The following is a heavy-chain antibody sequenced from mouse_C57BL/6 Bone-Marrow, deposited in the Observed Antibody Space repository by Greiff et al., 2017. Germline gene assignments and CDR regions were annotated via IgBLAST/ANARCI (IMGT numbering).Heavy chain of an antibody. CDR2: IYPRDGST. J-gene: IGHJ4*01. Sequence: VQLQQSDAELVKPGASVKISCKVSGYTFTDHTIHWMKQRPEQGLEWIGYIYPRDGSTKYNEKFKGKATLTADKSSSTAYMQLNSLTSEYSAVYFCASDYCGSHYYAMDYWGQGASVTVSS. D-gene: IGHD1-1*01. CDR3: ASDYCGSHYYAMDY. V-gene: IGHV1-78*01. CDR1: GYTFTDHT.